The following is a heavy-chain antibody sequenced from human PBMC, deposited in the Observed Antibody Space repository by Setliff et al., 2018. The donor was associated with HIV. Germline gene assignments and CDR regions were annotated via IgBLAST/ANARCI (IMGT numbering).Heavy chain of an antibody. CDR3: ARGAWPGQYYYYYYMDV. V-gene: IGHV1-2*02. CDR1: GYTFTGYY. CDR2: INPNSGGT. J-gene: IGHJ6*03. Sequence: GASVKVSCKASGYTFTGYYMHWVRQAPGQGLEWMGWINPNSGGTNYAQKFQGRVTMTRDTSISTAYMELSRLRSDDTAVYYFARGAWPGQYYYYYYMDVWGKGTTVTVSS. D-gene: IGHD5-12*01.